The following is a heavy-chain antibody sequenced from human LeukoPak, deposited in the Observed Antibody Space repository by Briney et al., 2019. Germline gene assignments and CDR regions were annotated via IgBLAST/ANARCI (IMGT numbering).Heavy chain of an antibody. CDR1: GGSISSGSYY. CDR2: IYTSGST. CDR3: ARGFYDFWSGWYYFDY. J-gene: IGHJ4*02. Sequence: SQILSLTCTVSGGSISSGSYYWSWIRQPAGKGLEWIGRIYTSGSTNYNPSLKSRVTISVDTSKDQFSLKLSSVTAADTAVYYCARGFYDFWSGWYYFDYWGQGTLVTVSS. D-gene: IGHD3-3*01. V-gene: IGHV4-61*02.